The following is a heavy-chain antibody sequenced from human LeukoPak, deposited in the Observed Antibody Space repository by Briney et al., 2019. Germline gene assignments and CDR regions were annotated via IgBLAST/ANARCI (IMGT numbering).Heavy chain of an antibody. CDR1: GGSTSSYY. Sequence: SETLSLTCTVSGGSTSSYYWSWIRQPPGKGLEWIGYIYYSGSTNYNPSLKSRVTISVDTSKNQFSLKLSSVTAADTAVYYCARDRAAYVGARNYWYFDLWGRGTLVTVSS. CDR2: IYYSGST. V-gene: IGHV4-59*01. D-gene: IGHD1-26*01. CDR3: ARDRAAYVGARNYWYFDL. J-gene: IGHJ2*01.